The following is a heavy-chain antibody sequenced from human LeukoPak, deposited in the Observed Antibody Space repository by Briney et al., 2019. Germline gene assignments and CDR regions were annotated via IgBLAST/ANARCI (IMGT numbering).Heavy chain of an antibody. V-gene: IGHV4-34*01. CDR2: INHSGST. CDR3: ARPVGYRWFDP. J-gene: IGHJ5*02. Sequence: SETLSLTCAVYGGSFSGYYWGWIRQPPGKGLEWIGEINHSGSTNYNPSLKSRVTISVDTSKNQFSLKLSSVTAADTAVYYCARPVGYRWFDPWGQGTLVTVSS. D-gene: IGHD2-8*02. CDR1: GGSFSGYY.